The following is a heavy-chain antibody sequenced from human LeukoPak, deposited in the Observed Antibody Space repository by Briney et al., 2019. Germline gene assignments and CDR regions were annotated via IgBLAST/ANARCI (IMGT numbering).Heavy chain of an antibody. CDR2: GSSSGSTI. J-gene: IGHJ4*02. D-gene: IGHD2-2*01. CDR1: GFTFSSYE. Sequence: GGSLRLSCAASGFTFSSYEMNWVRQAPGKGLEWVSYGSSSGSTIYYADSVKGRFTISRDNAKNSLYLQMNSLRAEDTAVYYCAREHCSSTSCSYFDYWGQGTLVTVSS. V-gene: IGHV3-48*03. CDR3: AREHCSSTSCSYFDY.